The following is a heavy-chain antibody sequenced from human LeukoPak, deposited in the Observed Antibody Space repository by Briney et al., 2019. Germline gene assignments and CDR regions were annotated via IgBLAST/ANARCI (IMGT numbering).Heavy chain of an antibody. CDR1: GGTFSSYA. CDR3: ARGHSYYGSGSPGD. D-gene: IGHD3-10*01. CDR2: IIPIFGTA. Sequence: SVKVSCKASGGTFSSYAISWVRQAPGQGLEWMGGIIPIFGTANYAQKFQGRVTITADKSTSTAYMELSSLRSEDTAVYYCARGHSYYGSGSPGDWGQGTLVTVSS. J-gene: IGHJ4*02. V-gene: IGHV1-69*06.